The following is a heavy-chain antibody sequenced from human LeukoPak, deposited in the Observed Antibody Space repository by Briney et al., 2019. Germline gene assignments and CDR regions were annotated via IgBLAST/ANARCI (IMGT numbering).Heavy chain of an antibody. J-gene: IGHJ5*02. D-gene: IGHD3-3*01. CDR3: ARGEPVYYDFWSDSRSRVWFDP. V-gene: IGHV1-2*02. Sequence: ASVKVSCKASGYSFTDYYMHWVRQAPGQGLEWMGWINPNSGGTNYAQKFQGRVTMTRDTSISTAYMELSRLRSDDTAVYYCARGEPVYYDFWSDSRSRVWFDPWGQGTLVTVSS. CDR2: INPNSGGT. CDR1: GYSFTDYY.